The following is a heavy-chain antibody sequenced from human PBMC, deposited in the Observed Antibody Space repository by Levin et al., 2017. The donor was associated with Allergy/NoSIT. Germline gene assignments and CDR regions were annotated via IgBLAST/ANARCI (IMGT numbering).Heavy chain of an antibody. J-gene: IGHJ5*02. CDR3: AKVGLWLVQEGWFDP. D-gene: IGHD6-19*01. CDR2: ISGSGGST. CDR1: GFTFSSYA. V-gene: IGHV3-23*01. Sequence: PGGSLRLSCAASGFTFSSYAMSWVRQAPGKGLEWVSAISGSGGSTYYADSVKGRFTISRDNSKNTLYLQMNSLRAEDTAVYYCAKVGLWLVQEGWFDPWGQGTLVTVSS.